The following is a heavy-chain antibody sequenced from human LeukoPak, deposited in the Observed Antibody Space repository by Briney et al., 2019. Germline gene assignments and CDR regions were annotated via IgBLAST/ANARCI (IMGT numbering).Heavy chain of an antibody. CDR1: GFTVSSNE. V-gene: IGHV3-38-3*01. CDR2: ISGGST. Sequence: GGSLRLSCAASGFTVSSNEMSWVRQAPGKGLKWVSSISGGSTYYADSRKGRFTISRDNSKNTLYLQMNSLRAEDTAVYYCANGKVPYSSSYNWFDPWGQGTLVTVSS. D-gene: IGHD6-13*01. CDR3: ANGKVPYSSSYNWFDP. J-gene: IGHJ5*02.